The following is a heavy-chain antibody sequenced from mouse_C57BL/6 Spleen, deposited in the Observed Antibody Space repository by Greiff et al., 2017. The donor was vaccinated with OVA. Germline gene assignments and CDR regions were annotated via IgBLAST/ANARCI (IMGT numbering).Heavy chain of an antibody. D-gene: IGHD3-3*01. Sequence: QVQLQQSGAELVKPGASVKMSCKASGYTFTSYWITWVKQRPGQGLEWIGDIYPGSGSTNYNEKFKSKATLTVDTSSSTAYMQLSSLTSEDSAVYYCSRAKSGGGWFDDWGQGTTLTVSS. CDR2: IYPGSGST. J-gene: IGHJ2*01. V-gene: IGHV1-55*01. CDR3: SRAKSGGGWFDD. CDR1: GYTFTSYW.